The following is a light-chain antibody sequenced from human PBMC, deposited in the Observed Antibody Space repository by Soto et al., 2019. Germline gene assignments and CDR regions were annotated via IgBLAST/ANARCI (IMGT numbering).Light chain of an antibody. Sequence: QSALTQPPSASGSPGRSVTISCTGTSNDIGAYNYVSWYQHHPGKVPKLLIYEDFRRPSGVPDRFSASKSGNTASLTVSGLQPEDEADYYCLSYVGRETGVFGSGTKVTVL. CDR1: SNDIGAYNY. V-gene: IGLV2-8*01. J-gene: IGLJ1*01. CDR2: EDF. CDR3: LSYVGRETGV.